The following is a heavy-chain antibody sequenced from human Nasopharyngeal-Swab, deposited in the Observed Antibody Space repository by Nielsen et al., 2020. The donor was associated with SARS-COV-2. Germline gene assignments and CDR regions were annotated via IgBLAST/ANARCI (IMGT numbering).Heavy chain of an antibody. CDR1: VYTCTNYG. D-gene: IGHD3-22*01. Sequence: ASVPVPCQASVYTCTNYGLNWVRQAPGQGLEWMGWININTGNPTYAQGLTGRFVFSFDTSVNTAYLQISGLRADDTAVYYCARWFYGLDVWGQGTTVTVSS. CDR3: ARWFYGLDV. CDR2: ININTGNP. V-gene: IGHV7-4-1*02. J-gene: IGHJ6*02.